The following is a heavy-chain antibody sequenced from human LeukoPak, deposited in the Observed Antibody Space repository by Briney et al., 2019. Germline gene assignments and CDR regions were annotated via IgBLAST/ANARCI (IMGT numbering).Heavy chain of an antibody. Sequence: QTGGSLRLSCAASGFTFSVSWMHWVRQAPGKGLVWVSVIKSDGSGTTYADSVKGRFTISRDNAKNTVYLQMNSLRDEDTAVYCCAKDYYGSLEYWGQGTLVTVSS. CDR3: AKDYYGSLEY. V-gene: IGHV3-74*03. J-gene: IGHJ4*02. CDR1: GFTFSVSW. D-gene: IGHD3-10*01. CDR2: IKSDGSGT.